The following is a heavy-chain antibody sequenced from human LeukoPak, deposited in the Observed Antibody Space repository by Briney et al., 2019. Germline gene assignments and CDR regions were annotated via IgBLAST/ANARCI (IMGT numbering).Heavy chain of an antibody. D-gene: IGHD3-10*01. CDR1: GGSFSGYY. Sequence: SETLSLTCAVYGGSFSGYYWSWIRQPPGKGLEWIGEINHSGSTNYNPSLKSRVTISVDTSRNQFSLKLSSVTAADTAVYYCAQSTYYYGSGSKAFDIWGQGTMVTVSS. V-gene: IGHV4-34*01. J-gene: IGHJ3*02. CDR3: AQSTYYYGSGSKAFDI. CDR2: INHSGST.